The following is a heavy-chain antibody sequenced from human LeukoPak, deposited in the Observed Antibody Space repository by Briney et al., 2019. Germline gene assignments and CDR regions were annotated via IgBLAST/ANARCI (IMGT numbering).Heavy chain of an antibody. CDR1: GFTFSSYA. J-gene: IGHJ4*02. D-gene: IGHD5-18*01. CDR2: ISSNGGST. Sequence: GGSLRLSCAASGFTFSSYAMHWVRQAPGKGLEYVSAISSNGGSTYYANSVKGRFTISRDNSKNTLYLQMNSLRAEDTAVYYCAKPIETAMVAMGIFDYWGQGTLVTVSS. CDR3: AKPIETAMVAMGIFDY. V-gene: IGHV3-64*01.